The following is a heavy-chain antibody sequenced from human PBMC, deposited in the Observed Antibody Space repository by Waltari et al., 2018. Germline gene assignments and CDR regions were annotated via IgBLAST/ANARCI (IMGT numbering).Heavy chain of an antibody. Sequence: EVQLVQSGAEVKKPGAAARISCRASGYTFTDYYIHWIQQAPGKGLTWMGRVEPELGDPVFGPQCQGRLTLTADTSRDTAYMELTSLHYDDTAVYYCARGPLGAAHWFDSWGQGTLVTVSS. CDR3: ARGPLGAAHWFDS. V-gene: IGHV1-69-2*01. CDR2: VEPELGDP. CDR1: GYTFTDYY. J-gene: IGHJ5*01. D-gene: IGHD1-26*01.